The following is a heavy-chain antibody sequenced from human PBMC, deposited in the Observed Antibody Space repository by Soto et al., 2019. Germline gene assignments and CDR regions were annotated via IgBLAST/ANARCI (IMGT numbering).Heavy chain of an antibody. CDR2: IYYSGST. V-gene: IGHV4-61*01. J-gene: IGHJ6*02. CDR1: GGSISSPNFY. CDR3: ARVSGIYYYGMDV. Sequence: LSLTCTVSGGSISSPNFYWSWIRQPPGKGLEWIGNIYYSGSTNYNPSLKSRVTISVDTSKNQFSLKLSSVTAADTAVYYCARVSGIYYYGMDVWGQGTTVTVSS. D-gene: IGHD3-10*01.